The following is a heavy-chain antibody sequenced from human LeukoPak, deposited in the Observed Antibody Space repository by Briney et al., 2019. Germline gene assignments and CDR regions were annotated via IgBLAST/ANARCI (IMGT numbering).Heavy chain of an antibody. CDR1: GFTFSDYF. Sequence: GGSLRLSCAASGFTFSDYFMSWVRQAPGKGLEWVAYISSSTTTIHYAESVRGRFTISRDNAENSLYLHMNSLRAGDTAVYYCTRERNNDFDAFDLWGQGTLVTVSS. J-gene: IGHJ3*01. V-gene: IGHV3-11*01. CDR3: TRERNNDFDAFDL. D-gene: IGHD1/OR15-1a*01. CDR2: ISSSTTTI.